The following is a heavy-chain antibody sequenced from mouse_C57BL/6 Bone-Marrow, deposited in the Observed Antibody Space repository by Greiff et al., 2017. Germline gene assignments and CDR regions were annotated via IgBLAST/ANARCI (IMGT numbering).Heavy chain of an antibody. V-gene: IGHV1-55*01. CDR1: GYTFTSYW. D-gene: IGHD1-1*01. CDR2: IYPGSGST. J-gene: IGHJ2*01. CDR3: ERRDHYYGSSPYFDY. Sequence: QVQLQQPGAELVKPGASVKMSCKASGYTFTSYWITWVKQRPGQGLEWIGDIYPGSGSTNYNEKFKSKATLTVDTSSSTAYMQLSSLTSEDSAVYYCERRDHYYGSSPYFDYWGQGTTLTVSS.